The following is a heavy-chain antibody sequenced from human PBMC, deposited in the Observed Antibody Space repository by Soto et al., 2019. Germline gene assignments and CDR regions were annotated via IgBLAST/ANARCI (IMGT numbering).Heavy chain of an antibody. J-gene: IGHJ4*02. Sequence: GGSMRLSCAASGFTFSSYWMSWVRQAPGKGLEWVANIKQDGSEKYYVDSVKGRFTISRDNAKNTLYLQMNSLRAEDTAVYYCAKAMTVTTFVYWGQGTLVTVSS. CDR1: GFTFSSYW. V-gene: IGHV3-7*03. D-gene: IGHD4-17*01. CDR2: IKQDGSEK. CDR3: AKAMTVTTFVY.